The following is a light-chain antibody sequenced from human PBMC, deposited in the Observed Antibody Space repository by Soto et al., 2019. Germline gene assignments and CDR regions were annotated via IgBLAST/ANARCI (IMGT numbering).Light chain of an antibody. CDR3: SSYTSSSTLE. CDR2: DVS. V-gene: IGLV2-14*01. CDR1: SSDVGGYNY. J-gene: IGLJ2*01. Sequence: QSALTQPASVSGSPGQSITISCTGTSSDVGGYNYVSWYQQHPGKAPKIMIYDVSNRPSGVSNRFSGSKSGNTASLTISGLQAEDDADYYCSSYTSSSTLEFGGGTKLTVL.